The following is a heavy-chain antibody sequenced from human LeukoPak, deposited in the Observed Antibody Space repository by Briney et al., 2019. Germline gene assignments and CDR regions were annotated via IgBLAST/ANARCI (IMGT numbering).Heavy chain of an antibody. D-gene: IGHD3-22*01. CDR1: GGSISSYY. J-gene: IGHJ3*02. CDR3: ARRKGDITGYYDAFDI. CDR2: IYYSGST. V-gene: IGHV4-59*08. Sequence: MPSETLSLTCTVSGGSISSYYWGWIRQPPGKGLEWIRHIYYSGSTNYNPSLRSRVTISLDTSRNQFSLRLSSVTAADTAVYYCARRKGDITGYYDAFDIWGQGTMVTVSS.